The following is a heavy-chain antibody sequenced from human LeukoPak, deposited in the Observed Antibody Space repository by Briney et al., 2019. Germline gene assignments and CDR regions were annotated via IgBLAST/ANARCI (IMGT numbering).Heavy chain of an antibody. Sequence: GGSLRLFCAASGFTFSNNYMTWVRQAPQRGLEWVSVIYSGGNTFYADSVKGRFIISRDNSKNTLYLQIDSLRAEDTAVYYCARLMLGGALSGTYNNWFDSWGQGTLVIVSS. CDR2: IYSGGNT. CDR3: ARLMLGGALSGTYNNWFDS. V-gene: IGHV3-53*01. CDR1: GFTFSNNY. D-gene: IGHD1-20*01. J-gene: IGHJ5*01.